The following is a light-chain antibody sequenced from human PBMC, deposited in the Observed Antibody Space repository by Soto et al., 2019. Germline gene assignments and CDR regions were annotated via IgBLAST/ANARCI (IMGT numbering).Light chain of an antibody. Sequence: QSVLTQPASVSGSPGQSITISCTGTSXDVGGYNSVSWYRQDPGKAPKLMIYDVTNRPSGVSNRFSGSKSGNTASLTISGLQAEDEADYYCSSFTSSITYVFGTGS. V-gene: IGLV2-14*01. CDR3: SSFTSSITYV. CDR1: SXDVGGYNS. J-gene: IGLJ1*01. CDR2: DVT.